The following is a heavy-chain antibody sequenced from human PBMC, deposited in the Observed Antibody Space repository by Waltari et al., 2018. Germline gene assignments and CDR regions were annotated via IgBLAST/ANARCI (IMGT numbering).Heavy chain of an antibody. CDR1: GFTVSSNY. D-gene: IGHD2-21*01. CDR2: IYSGGST. J-gene: IGHJ3*02. V-gene: IGHV3-53*04. CDR3: ARGTWKTPGEDAFDI. Sequence: EVQLVESGGGLVQPGGSLRLYCAASGFTVSSNYMSWVRQAPGKGLEWVSVIYSGGSTYYADSVKGRFTISRHNSKNTLYLQMNSLRAEDTAVYYCARGTWKTPGEDAFDIWGQGTMVTVSS.